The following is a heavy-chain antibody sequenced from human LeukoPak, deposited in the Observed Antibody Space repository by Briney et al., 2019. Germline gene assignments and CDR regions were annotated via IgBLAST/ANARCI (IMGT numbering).Heavy chain of an antibody. V-gene: IGHV4-34*01. CDR3: ASRITMVRGVISRNAYYYYYYGMDV. Sequence: SETLSLTCAVYGGSFSGYYWSWIRQPPGKGLEWIGEINHSGSTNYNPSLKSRVTISVDTSKNQFSLKLSSVTAADTAVYYCASRITMVRGVISRNAYYYYYYGMDVWGQGTTVTVSS. CDR1: GGSFSGYY. CDR2: INHSGST. J-gene: IGHJ6*02. D-gene: IGHD3-10*01.